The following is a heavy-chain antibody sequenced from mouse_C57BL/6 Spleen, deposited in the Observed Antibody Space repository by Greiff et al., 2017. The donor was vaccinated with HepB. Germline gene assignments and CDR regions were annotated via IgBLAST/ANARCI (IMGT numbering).Heavy chain of an antibody. J-gene: IGHJ4*01. CDR2: INPNYGTT. CDR1: GYSFTDYN. D-gene: IGHD1-1*01. Sequence: VQLKQSGPELVKPGASVKISCKASGYSFTDYNMNWVKQSTGKSLEWIGVINPNYGTTSYNQKFKGKATLTVDQSSSTAYMQLNSLTSEDSAVYYCARYGYGSSLYAMDYWGQGTSVTVSS. V-gene: IGHV1-39*01. CDR3: ARYGYGSSLYAMDY.